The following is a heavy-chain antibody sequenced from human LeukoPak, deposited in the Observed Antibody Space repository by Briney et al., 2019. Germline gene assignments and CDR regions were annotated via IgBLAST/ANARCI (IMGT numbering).Heavy chain of an antibody. Sequence: SETLSLTCTVSGGSISSYYWSWIRQPPGKGLEGIGYMHYSGSTNYNPSLKSRVIISVETSKNQLSLKLRSVTAADTAVYYCARDRGSSGWYYFDYWGQGTLVTVSS. CDR1: GGSISSYY. V-gene: IGHV4-59*01. CDR3: ARDRGSSGWYYFDY. CDR2: MHYSGST. J-gene: IGHJ4*02. D-gene: IGHD6-19*01.